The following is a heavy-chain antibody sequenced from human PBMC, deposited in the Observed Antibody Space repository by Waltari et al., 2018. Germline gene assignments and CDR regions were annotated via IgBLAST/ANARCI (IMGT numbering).Heavy chain of an antibody. CDR1: GFNFGTHG. V-gene: IGHV3-30*18. D-gene: IGHD6-19*01. CDR3: AKDRDERIRYSAGRYGTYHYYGMDV. CDR2: MSYDGSNI. Sequence: QVQLEESGGGVVQPGKSLRLSCDSSGFNFGTHGMHWVRQAPGRGLEGVAVMSYDGSNIYYADSVKGRFTISRDISKNTLFLQMNTLRPEDTAVYYCAKDRDERIRYSAGRYGTYHYYGMDVWGQGTTVTVSS. J-gene: IGHJ6*02.